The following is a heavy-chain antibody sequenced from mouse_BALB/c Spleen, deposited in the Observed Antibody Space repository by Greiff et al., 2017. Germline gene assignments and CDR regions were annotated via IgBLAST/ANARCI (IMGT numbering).Heavy chain of an antibody. J-gene: IGHJ2*01. CDR2: IWAGGST. V-gene: IGHV2-9*02. D-gene: IGHD2-14*01. CDR3: AREQVRRGGYYFDY. CDR1: GFSLTSYG. Sequence: VKLMESGPGLVAPSQSLSITCTVSGFSLTSYGVHWVRQPPGKGLEWLGVIWAGGSTNYNSALMSRLSISKDNSKSQVFLKMNSLQTDDTAMYYCAREQVRRGGYYFDYWGQGTTLTVSS.